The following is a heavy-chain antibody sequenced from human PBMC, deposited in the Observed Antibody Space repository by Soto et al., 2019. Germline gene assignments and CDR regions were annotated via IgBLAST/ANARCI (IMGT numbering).Heavy chain of an antibody. CDR1: GYTFTGYY. CDR2: INPNSGGT. CDR3: ARGGGIVVVPAATLAPSRHYYYGMDV. V-gene: IGHV1-2*04. Sequence: ASVKVSCKASGYTFTGYYMHWVRQAPGQGLERMGWINPNSGGTNYAQKFQGWVTMTRDTSISTAYMELSRLRSDDTAVYYCARGGGIVVVPAATLAPSRHYYYGMDVWGQGTTVTVSS. D-gene: IGHD2-2*01. J-gene: IGHJ6*02.